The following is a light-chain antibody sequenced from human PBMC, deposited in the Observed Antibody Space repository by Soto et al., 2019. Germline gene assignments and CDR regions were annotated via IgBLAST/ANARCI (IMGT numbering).Light chain of an antibody. V-gene: IGLV2-11*01. Sequence: QSALTQPRSVSGSPGQSVAISCTGTSGDIGDYNYVSWYQHHPGKAPKLLIYDVTERPSGVSDRYSGSKSGNTASLTVSGLQSEDEAVYYCCSYTGNYTFIFGGGTKLTVL. J-gene: IGLJ2*01. CDR2: DVT. CDR1: SGDIGDYNY. CDR3: CSYTGNYTFI.